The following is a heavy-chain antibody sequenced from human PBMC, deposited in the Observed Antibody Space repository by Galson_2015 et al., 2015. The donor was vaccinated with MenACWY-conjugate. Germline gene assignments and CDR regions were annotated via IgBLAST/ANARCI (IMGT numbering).Heavy chain of an antibody. D-gene: IGHD3/OR15-3a*01. Sequence: SLRLSCAVSGFTLNNYGMHWLRQAPGKGLEWVAVVSYDGRNENYAESVKGRFTISRDISKNTLFLQMNSLRPEDTAVYFCAKEGLGGFDYWGQGTQVAVSS. CDR2: VSYDGRNE. CDR1: GFTLNNYG. V-gene: IGHV3-30*18. CDR3: AKEGLGGFDY. J-gene: IGHJ4*02.